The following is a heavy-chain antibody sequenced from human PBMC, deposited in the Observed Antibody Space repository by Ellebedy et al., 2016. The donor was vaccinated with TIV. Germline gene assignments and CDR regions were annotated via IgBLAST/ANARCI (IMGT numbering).Heavy chain of an antibody. CDR1: GFTFSSYS. J-gene: IGHJ6*02. D-gene: IGHD1-26*01. Sequence: GESLKISCAASGFTFSSYSMNWVRQAPGKGLEWVSSISSSSSYIYYADSVKGRFTISRDNAKNSLYLQMNSLRAEDTAVDYCARDFGELPYYYYYGMDVWGQGTTVTVSS. V-gene: IGHV3-21*01. CDR3: ARDFGELPYYYYYGMDV. CDR2: ISSSSSYI.